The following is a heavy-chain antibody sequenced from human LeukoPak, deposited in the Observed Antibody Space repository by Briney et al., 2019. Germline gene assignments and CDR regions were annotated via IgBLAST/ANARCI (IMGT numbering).Heavy chain of an antibody. CDR2: IKQDGSEK. J-gene: IGHJ4*02. Sequence: PGGSLRLSCAASGFTFSKYWMSWVRQAPGKGLEWVANIKQDGSEKHYVDSVKGRFTISRDNAKNSLYLQMNSLRAEDTAVYYCAGHGGTGYSSSWHFCWGQGTLVTVSS. V-gene: IGHV3-7*02. D-gene: IGHD6-13*01. CDR1: GFTFSKYW. CDR3: AGHGGTGYSSSWHFC.